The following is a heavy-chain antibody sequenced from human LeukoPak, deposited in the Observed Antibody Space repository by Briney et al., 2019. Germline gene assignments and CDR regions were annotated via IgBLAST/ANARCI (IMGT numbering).Heavy chain of an antibody. V-gene: IGHV4-59*01. CDR1: GGCISSYY. J-gene: IGHJ4*02. Sequence: SETLSLTCTVPGGCISSYYWSWLRQPPRKGLEWIGYIYYSRSTNYNPSLKSRVTISVDTSKNQFSLKLSSVTAADTAVYYCAILYSEHWLPNRLYYWGQGTLVTVSS. D-gene: IGHD6-19*01. CDR2: IYYSRST. CDR3: AILYSEHWLPNRLYY.